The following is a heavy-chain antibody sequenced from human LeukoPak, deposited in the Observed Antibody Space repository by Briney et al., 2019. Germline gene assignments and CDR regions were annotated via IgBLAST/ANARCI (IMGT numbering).Heavy chain of an antibody. CDR2: INPNNGDK. Sequence: ASVKVSCKASGYTFTGYFMHWVRQAPGQGVEWMGWINPNNGDKNYAQTFQGRVTMTRNTSITTAYMELSNRRSDDTAMFYCARDLYGSVSSNWFDPWGQGTLVTVSS. V-gene: IGHV1-2*02. D-gene: IGHD3-10*01. J-gene: IGHJ5*02. CDR3: ARDLYGSVSSNWFDP. CDR1: GYTFTGYF.